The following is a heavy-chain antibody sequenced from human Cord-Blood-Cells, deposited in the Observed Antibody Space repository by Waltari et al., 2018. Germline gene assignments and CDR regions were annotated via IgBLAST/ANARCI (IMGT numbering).Heavy chain of an antibody. V-gene: IGHV4-61*09. CDR1: GGSISSGSYY. Sequence: QVQLQESGPGLVKPSQTLSLTCTVSGGSISSGSYYWSWIRQPAGKGLEWIGYIYTSGSTTYNPSLMRRVPISVDTSKTQFSLKLSSVTAADTAVYYCAREVELGFDPWGQGTLVTVSS. J-gene: IGHJ5*02. CDR3: AREVELGFDP. CDR2: IYTSGST. D-gene: IGHD1-7*01.